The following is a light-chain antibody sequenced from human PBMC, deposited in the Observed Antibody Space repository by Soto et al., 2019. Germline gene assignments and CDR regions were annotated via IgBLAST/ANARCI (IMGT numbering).Light chain of an antibody. CDR3: AAWDDSLSGPSYV. CDR1: SSNIGSNY. Sequence: QSVLTQPPSASGTPGQRVTISCSGSSSNIGSNYVYWYQQLPGTAPKLLIYRNNQRPSGVPDRLSGSKSGTSASLAISGLRSEDEADYYCAAWDDSLSGPSYVVGGGTMV. CDR2: RNN. J-gene: IGLJ1*01. V-gene: IGLV1-47*01.